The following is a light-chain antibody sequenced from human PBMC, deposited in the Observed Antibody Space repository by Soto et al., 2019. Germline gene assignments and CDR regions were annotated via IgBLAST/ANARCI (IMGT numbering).Light chain of an antibody. J-gene: IGLJ3*02. Sequence: QSALTQPPSASGSPGQSVTISCTGTSSDVGAYNYVSWYQQHAGKAPKLVIYEVTKRPSGVPDRFSGSKSANTASLTVSGLQAEDESEYYCSSFASRNTWVFGGATKLTVL. CDR3: SSFASRNTWV. V-gene: IGLV2-8*01. CDR1: SSDVGAYNY. CDR2: EVT.